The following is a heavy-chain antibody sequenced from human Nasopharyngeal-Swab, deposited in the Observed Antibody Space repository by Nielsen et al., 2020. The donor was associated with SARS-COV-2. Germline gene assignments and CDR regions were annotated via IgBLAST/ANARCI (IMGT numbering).Heavy chain of an antibody. Sequence: ASVKVSCKASGYTFTGHNMHWVRQAPGQGLEWMAIFDPRGDSTSHAQKFQGRLTVTTDTTTSTVYMELSSLRAEDAAVYYCARDSDNWAIDYWGQGTLVTVSP. J-gene: IGHJ4*02. V-gene: IGHV1-46*01. CDR2: FDPRGDST. D-gene: IGHD1-1*01. CDR1: GYTFTGHN. CDR3: ARDSDNWAIDY.